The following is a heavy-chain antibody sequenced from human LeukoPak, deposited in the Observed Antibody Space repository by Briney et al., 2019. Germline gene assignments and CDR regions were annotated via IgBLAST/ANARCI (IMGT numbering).Heavy chain of an antibody. CDR2: IYSGGST. CDR1: GFTVSSNY. Sequence: GESLKISCAASGFTVSSNYMSWVRQAPGKGLDWVSVIYSGGSTYYADSVKGRFTISRDNSKNTLYLQMNSLRAEDTAVYYCARCGGGDCYLLGFDYWGQGTLVTVSS. J-gene: IGHJ4*02. V-gene: IGHV3-53*01. D-gene: IGHD2-21*02. CDR3: ARCGGGDCYLLGFDY.